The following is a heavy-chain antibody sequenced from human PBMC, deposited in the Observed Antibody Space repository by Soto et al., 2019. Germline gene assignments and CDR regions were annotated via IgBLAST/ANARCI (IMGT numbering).Heavy chain of an antibody. J-gene: IGHJ2*01. V-gene: IGHV4-59*01. D-gene: IGHD4-17*01. Sequence: QVQLQESGPGLVKPSETLSLTCTVSGGSISSYYWSWIRQPPGKGLEWIGYIYYSGSTNYNPSLKSRVTISVDTSKNQFSLKLSSVTAADTAVYYCASAPYGDYWYFDLWGRGTLVTVSS. CDR2: IYYSGST. CDR1: GGSISSYY. CDR3: ASAPYGDYWYFDL.